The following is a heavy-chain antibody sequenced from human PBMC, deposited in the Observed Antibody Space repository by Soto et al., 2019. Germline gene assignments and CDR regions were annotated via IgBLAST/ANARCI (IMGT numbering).Heavy chain of an antibody. Sequence: PGGSLRLSCAGSGFTFSRYAMNWVRQAPRKGLEWVSIISSRGDRTSYAESVKGRFTISRDDSKNTLFLHMNSLGAEDTAVYYCAKETGYSYGFQPNALDVWGQGTTVTVSS. CDR3: AKETGYSYGFQPNALDV. D-gene: IGHD5-18*01. CDR1: GFTFSRYA. V-gene: IGHV3-23*01. CDR2: ISSRGDRT. J-gene: IGHJ6*02.